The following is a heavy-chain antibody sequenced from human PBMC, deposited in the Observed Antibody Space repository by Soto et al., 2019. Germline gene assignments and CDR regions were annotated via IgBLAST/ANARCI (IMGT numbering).Heavy chain of an antibody. D-gene: IGHD6-6*01. V-gene: IGHV4-31*03. CDR1: GGSISSGGYS. J-gene: IGHJ6*02. CDR3: ARDSSIAGIYYGMDV. Sequence: QVQLQESGPGLVKPSQTLSLTCTVSGGSISSGGYSWTGIRQHPGKGLEWIGCNYYSGITYYNPSLRSRVTISLDTSKNQFSLKLSSVTAADTAVYYCARDSSIAGIYYGMDVWGQGTTVTVSS. CDR2: NYYSGIT.